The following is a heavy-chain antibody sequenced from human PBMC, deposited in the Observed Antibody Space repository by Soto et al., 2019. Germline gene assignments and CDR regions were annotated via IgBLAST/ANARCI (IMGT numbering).Heavy chain of an antibody. J-gene: IGHJ6*02. CDR2: IKQDGSEK. Sequence: GGSLRLSCAASGFTFSSYWMSWVRQAPGKGLEWVANIKQDGSEKYYVDSVKGRFTISRDNAKNSLYLQMNSLRAEDTAVYYCARVHRYCISTSCYYYYYYGMDVWGQGTTVTVSS. CDR1: GFTFSSYW. V-gene: IGHV3-7*01. D-gene: IGHD2-2*01. CDR3: ARVHRYCISTSCYYYYYYGMDV.